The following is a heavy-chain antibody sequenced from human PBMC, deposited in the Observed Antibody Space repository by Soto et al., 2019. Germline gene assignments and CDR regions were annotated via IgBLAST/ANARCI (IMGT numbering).Heavy chain of an antibody. CDR1: GFTFSSYW. CDR2: INSDGSST. CDR3: VRSKGGYSYGTPFDY. J-gene: IGHJ4*02. D-gene: IGHD5-18*01. Sequence: GGSLRLSCAASGFTFSSYWMHWVRQAPGKGLVWVSRINSDGSSTSYADSVKGRFTISRDNAKNSLYLQMNSLRPEDTALYYCVRSKGGYSYGTPFDYWGQGTLVTVSS. V-gene: IGHV3-74*01.